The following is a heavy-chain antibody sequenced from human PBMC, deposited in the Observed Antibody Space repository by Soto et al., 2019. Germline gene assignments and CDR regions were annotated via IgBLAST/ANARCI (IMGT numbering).Heavy chain of an antibody. CDR1: GFAFRNFG. CDR2: ISHDGNIK. J-gene: IGHJ4*02. CDR3: ARFWGPITAAVDDY. Sequence: QVQLVESGGGVVQPVRSLTLSCAASGFAFRNFGMQWVRQAPGKGLEWVASISHDGNIKYSADSVKGRFTISRDNSKNTLYLQMNSLRSEDTAVYFCARFWGPITAAVDDYWGQGTLVTVSS. V-gene: IGHV3-30*03. D-gene: IGHD6-13*01.